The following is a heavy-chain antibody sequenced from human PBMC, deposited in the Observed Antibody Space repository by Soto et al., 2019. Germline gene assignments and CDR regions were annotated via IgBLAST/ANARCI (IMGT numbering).Heavy chain of an antibody. V-gene: IGHV1-69*12. CDR1: GGTFSSYA. D-gene: IGHD2-2*01. Sequence: QVQLVQSGAEVKKPGSSVKVSCKASGGTFSSYAISWVRQAPGQGLEWMGGIIPIFGTANYAQKFQGRVTITADESTIGADMELSSLRSEDTAVYYCARVDVLVPAAPGGWFDPWGQGTLVTVSS. J-gene: IGHJ5*02. CDR3: ARVDVLVPAAPGGWFDP. CDR2: IIPIFGTA.